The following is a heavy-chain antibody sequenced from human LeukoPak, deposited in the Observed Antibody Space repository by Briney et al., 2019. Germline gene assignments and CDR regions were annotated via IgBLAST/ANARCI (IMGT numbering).Heavy chain of an antibody. D-gene: IGHD3-10*01. V-gene: IGHV4-61*02. J-gene: IGHJ3*02. Sequence: KPSQTLSLTCTVSGGSISSGSYYWSWIRQPAGKGLECIGRIYTSGSTKYNPSLKSRVTISIDTSKNQFSLKLNSVTAADTAMYYCARWMVRGVTAFDIWGQGTMVTVSS. CDR1: GGSISSGSYY. CDR2: IYTSGST. CDR3: ARWMVRGVTAFDI.